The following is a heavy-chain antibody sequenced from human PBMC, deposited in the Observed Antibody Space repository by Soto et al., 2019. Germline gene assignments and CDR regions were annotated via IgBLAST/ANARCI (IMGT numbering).Heavy chain of an antibody. CDR2: IIPIFGTA. Sequence: QVQLVQSGAEVKKPGSSVKVSCKASGGTFSSYAISWVRQAPGQGLEWMGGIIPIFGTANYAQKFQGRVTITADKSTSTADMELSSLRSEDTAVYYGARDPMSGRQFDYWGQGTLVTVSS. CDR3: ARDPMSGRQFDY. CDR1: GGTFSSYA. D-gene: IGHD3-3*01. V-gene: IGHV1-69*06. J-gene: IGHJ4*02.